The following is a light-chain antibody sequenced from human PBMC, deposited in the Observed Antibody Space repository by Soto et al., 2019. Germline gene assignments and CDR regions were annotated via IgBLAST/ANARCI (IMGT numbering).Light chain of an antibody. CDR2: WAS. CDR1: QSVLYTNNKNY. V-gene: IGKV4-1*01. J-gene: IGKJ2*01. CDR3: HQYYTTPLT. Sequence: DILMTKSPDSLTVSLGERATINCKTSQSVLYTNNKNYLGWFQQKPGQPPKLLVSWASTRESGVPDRFSGSGSGTAFTLTISSLQAEDVALYYCHQYYTTPLTFGQGTKLQIK.